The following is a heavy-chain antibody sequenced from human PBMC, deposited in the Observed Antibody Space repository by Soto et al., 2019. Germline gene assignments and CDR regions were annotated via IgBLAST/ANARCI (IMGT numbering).Heavy chain of an antibody. CDR3: ARDHHSYYDTSGYYPYFDF. J-gene: IGHJ4*02. CDR1: GGSVNTAPYH. CDR2: IYYTGST. V-gene: IGHV4-61*01. D-gene: IGHD3-22*01. Sequence: LPETLSLTCTVSGGSVNTAPYHWSWIRQSPRNGLEWIGNIYYTGSTNYNPSFESRVAISLDTSNNQFSLRLTSLTAADTAVYFCARDHHSYYDTSGYYPYFDFWGQGTLVTVS.